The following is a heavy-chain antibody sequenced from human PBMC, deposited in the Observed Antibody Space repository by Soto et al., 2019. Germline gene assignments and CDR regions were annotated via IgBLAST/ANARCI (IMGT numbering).Heavy chain of an antibody. V-gene: IGHV5-51*01. CDR3: ARQGGGYCSGGSCLLVDEEGDYYYYGMDV. CDR1: GYSFTSYW. J-gene: IGHJ6*02. D-gene: IGHD2-15*01. Sequence: PGESLKISCKGSGYSFTSYWIGWVRQMPGKGLEWMGIIYPGDSDTRYSPSFQGQVTISADKSISTAYLQWSSLKASDTAMYYCARQGGGYCSGGSCLLVDEEGDYYYYGMDVWGQGTTVTVSS. CDR2: IYPGDSDT.